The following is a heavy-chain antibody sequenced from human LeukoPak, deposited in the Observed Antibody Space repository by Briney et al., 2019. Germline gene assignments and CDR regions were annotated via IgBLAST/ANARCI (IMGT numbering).Heavy chain of an antibody. Sequence: SENLSLTCAVYGGSFSSYYWSWIRQPPGKGLEWIGYIYYSGSTNYNPSLKSRVTISVDTSKNQFSLKLRSVTAADTAVYYCARVTGYMIEDYFDYWGQGTLVTVSS. D-gene: IGHD3-22*01. CDR1: GGSFSSYY. CDR2: IYYSGST. V-gene: IGHV4-59*01. CDR3: ARVTGYMIEDYFDY. J-gene: IGHJ4*02.